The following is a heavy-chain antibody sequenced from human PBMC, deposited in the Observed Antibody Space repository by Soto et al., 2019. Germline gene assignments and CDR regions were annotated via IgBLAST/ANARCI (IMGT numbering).Heavy chain of an antibody. J-gene: IGHJ6*03. CDR1: GYTFTSYD. CDR3: AREREAKQWLGPSYYYYYYIDV. Sequence: QVQLVQSGAEVKKPGASVKVSCKASGYTFTSYDINWVRQATGQGLEWMGWMNPNSGNTGYAQKCQGRVTMTRNTSISTAYMELSSLRSEDTAVYYCAREREAKQWLGPSYYYYYYIDVWGKGTTVTVSS. V-gene: IGHV1-8*01. CDR2: MNPNSGNT. D-gene: IGHD6-19*01.